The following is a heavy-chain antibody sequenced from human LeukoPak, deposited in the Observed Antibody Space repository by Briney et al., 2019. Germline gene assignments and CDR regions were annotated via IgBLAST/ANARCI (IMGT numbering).Heavy chain of an antibody. CDR2: IYYSGST. CDR1: GDSISSNSYY. D-gene: IGHD6-19*01. CDR3: ARDRSGWYADIDAFDI. V-gene: IGHV4-39*07. Sequence: PSETLSLTCTVSGDSISSNSYYWGWIRQPPGKGLEWIGSIYYSGSTYYNPSLKSRVTISVDTSKNQFSLKLSSVTAADTAVYYCARDRSGWYADIDAFDIWGQGTMVTVSS. J-gene: IGHJ3*02.